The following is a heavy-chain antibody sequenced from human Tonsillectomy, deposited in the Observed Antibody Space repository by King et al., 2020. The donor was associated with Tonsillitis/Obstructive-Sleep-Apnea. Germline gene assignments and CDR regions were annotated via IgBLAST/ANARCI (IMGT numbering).Heavy chain of an antibody. V-gene: IGHV1-69*01. J-gene: IGHJ6*03. CDR2: IIPIFGTA. CDR1: GGTFSSYA. CDR3: ARDRGTTVTTLDYYYYMDV. D-gene: IGHD4-17*01. Sequence: LVQSGAEVKKPGSSVKVSCKASGGTFSSYAISWVRQAPGQGLEWMGGIIPIFGTANYAQKFQGRVTITADESTSTAYMELSSLRSEDTAVYYCARDRGTTVTTLDYYYYMDVWGKGTTVTVSS.